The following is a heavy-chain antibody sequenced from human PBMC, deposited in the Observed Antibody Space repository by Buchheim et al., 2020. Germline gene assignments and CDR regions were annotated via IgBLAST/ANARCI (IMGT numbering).Heavy chain of an antibody. Sequence: QVQLQESGPGLVKPSETLSLTRTVSGGSISSYYWSWIRQPPGKGLEWIGYIYYSGSTNYNPSLKSRVTISVDTSKNQFSLKLSSVTAADTAVYYCARGSIVTGNFDYWGQGTL. CDR3: ARGSIVTGNFDY. D-gene: IGHD1-20*01. V-gene: IGHV4-59*01. CDR1: GGSISSYY. CDR2: IYYSGST. J-gene: IGHJ4*02.